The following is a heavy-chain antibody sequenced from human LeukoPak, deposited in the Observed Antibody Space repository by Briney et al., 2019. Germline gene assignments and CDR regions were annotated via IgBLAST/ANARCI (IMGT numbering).Heavy chain of an antibody. CDR3: AKSPHFYYDSSGYLNYFDY. Sequence: GGSLRLSCAASGFTFSSYGMSWVRQAPGKGLEWVSAISGSGGSTYYADSVKGRFTISRDNSKNTLYLQMSSLRAEDTAVYYCAKSPHFYYDSSGYLNYFDYWGQGTLVTVSS. CDR2: ISGSGGST. J-gene: IGHJ4*02. D-gene: IGHD3-22*01. V-gene: IGHV3-23*01. CDR1: GFTFSSYG.